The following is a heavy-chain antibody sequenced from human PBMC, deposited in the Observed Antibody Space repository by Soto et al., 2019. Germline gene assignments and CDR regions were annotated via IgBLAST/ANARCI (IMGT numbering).Heavy chain of an antibody. CDR3: ARHQYYYVSRLYSYYGMDV. J-gene: IGHJ6*02. CDR1: GYSFTSYW. D-gene: IGHD3-22*01. Sequence: GESLKISCKGSGYSFTSYWIGWVRQMPGKGLEWMGIIYPGDSNTRYSPSLQGQVTISVDKSISTAYLQWSSLKASDTAMYYCARHQYYYVSRLYSYYGMDVWGQGTTVTVS. V-gene: IGHV5-51*01. CDR2: IYPGDSNT.